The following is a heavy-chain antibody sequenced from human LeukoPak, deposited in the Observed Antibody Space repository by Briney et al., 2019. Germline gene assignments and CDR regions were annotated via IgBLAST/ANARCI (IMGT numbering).Heavy chain of an antibody. V-gene: IGHV3-7*01. CDR1: GFTFDDYW. J-gene: IGHJ5*02. CDR3: ARDLGQYYDTSDNWFDP. CDR2: INQDGSEK. Sequence: GGSLRXSCGASGFTFDDYWMSWVRQAPGQGLEWVANINQDGSEKYYLDSVKGRFTISRDNAKNTLNLQMNSLRAEDTAVYYCARDLGQYYDTSDNWFDPWGQGTLVTVSS. D-gene: IGHD3-22*01.